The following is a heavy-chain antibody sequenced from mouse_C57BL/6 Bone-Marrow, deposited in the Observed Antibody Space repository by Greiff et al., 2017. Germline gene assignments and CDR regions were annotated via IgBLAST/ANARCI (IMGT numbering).Heavy chain of an antibody. Sequence: EVQLQESEGGLVQPGSSMKLSCTASGFTFSDYYMAWVRQVPEKGLEWVANIHYDGSSTYYLDSLKSRFIISRDNAKNILYLQMSSLKSEDTATYYWARDAGVDSYGSSCFDVWGTGTTVTVSS. CDR1: GFTFSDYY. V-gene: IGHV5-16*01. CDR3: ARDAGVDSYGSSCFDV. CDR2: IHYDGSST. D-gene: IGHD1-1*01. J-gene: IGHJ1*03.